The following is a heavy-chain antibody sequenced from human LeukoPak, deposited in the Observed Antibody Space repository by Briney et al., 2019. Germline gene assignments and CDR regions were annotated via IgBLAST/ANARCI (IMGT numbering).Heavy chain of an antibody. CDR1: GYTFTGYY. CDR2: ISAYNGNT. CDR3: ARDRITYYDILTGYSKNWFDP. D-gene: IGHD3-9*01. V-gene: IGHV1-18*04. Sequence: ASVKVSCKASGYTFTGYYIHWVRQAPGQGLEWMGWISAYNGNTNYAQKLQGRVTMTTDTSTSTAYMELRSLRSDDTAVYYCARDRITYYDILTGYSKNWFDPWGQGTLVTVSS. J-gene: IGHJ5*02.